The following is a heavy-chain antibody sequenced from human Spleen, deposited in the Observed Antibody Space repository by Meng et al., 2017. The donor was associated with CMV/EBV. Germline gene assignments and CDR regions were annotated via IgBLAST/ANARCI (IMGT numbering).Heavy chain of an antibody. V-gene: IGHV3-21*01. CDR1: GFTLDSYA. CDR3: ARATAPRPAFYYYYGMDV. D-gene: IGHD6-6*01. Sequence: GESLKISCAVSGFTLDSYAMNWVRQAPGKGLEWVSQISRTSTYRYYADSVRGRFTVSRDNAKNSVYLQVTSLRAEDTAVYYCARATAPRPAFYYYYGMDVWGQGTTVTVSS. CDR2: ISRTSTYR. J-gene: IGHJ6*02.